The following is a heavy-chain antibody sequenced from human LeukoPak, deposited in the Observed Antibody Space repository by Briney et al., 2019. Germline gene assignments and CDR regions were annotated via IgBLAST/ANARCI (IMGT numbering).Heavy chain of an antibody. D-gene: IGHD6-19*01. V-gene: IGHV1-2*06. CDR1: GYTFTGYY. J-gene: IGHJ4*02. Sequence: GASVTVSCKASGYTFTGYYMHWVRQAPGQGLEWMGRINPNSGGTNYAQKFQGRVTMTRDTSNSTAYMELSSLTADDASMYYCARDSNIGWYYSDFWGQGTLVTVSS. CDR2: INPNSGGT. CDR3: ARDSNIGWYYSDF.